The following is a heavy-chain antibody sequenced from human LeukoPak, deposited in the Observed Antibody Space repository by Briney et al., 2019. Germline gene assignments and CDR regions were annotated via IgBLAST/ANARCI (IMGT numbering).Heavy chain of an antibody. CDR1: GVSFSSYY. D-gene: IGHD6-25*01. V-gene: IGHV3-21*03. J-gene: IGHJ5*02. CDR2: ISPSSSLI. Sequence: PGGTLRLSCAASGVSFSSYYMNWGRHAPGKGLEWVSSISPSSSLIYYADSLKGRYTISRDNANNSLYLQKYSLRAEATAVHYCLREDPRSERLDPWGQGTLVTVSS. CDR3: LREDPRSERLDP.